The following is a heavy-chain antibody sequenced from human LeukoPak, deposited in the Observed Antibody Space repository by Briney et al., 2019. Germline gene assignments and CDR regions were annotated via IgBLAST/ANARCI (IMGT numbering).Heavy chain of an antibody. CDR2: ISGSGGST. J-gene: IGHJ3*02. CDR1: GFTFSSYG. V-gene: IGHV3-23*01. Sequence: GGSLRLSCAASGFTFSSYGMSWVRQAPGKGLEWVSAISGSGGSTYYADSVKGRFTISRDNSKNTLYLQMNSLRAEDTAVYYCARDSPYGDYVEGAFDIWGQGTMVTVSS. D-gene: IGHD4-17*01. CDR3: ARDSPYGDYVEGAFDI.